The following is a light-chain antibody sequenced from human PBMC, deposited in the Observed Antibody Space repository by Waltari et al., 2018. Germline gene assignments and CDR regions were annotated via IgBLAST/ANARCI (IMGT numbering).Light chain of an antibody. CDR2: YDT. CDR1: DLGERR. J-gene: IGLJ2*01. V-gene: IGLV3-21*04. CDR3: QVWDSSRHHVI. Sequence: SYMLTQPLSVSVAPGQTATSTCGVDDLGERRVHCCQQRPGQAPVLVIYYDTDRPSGIPDRFSGSHSGNTATLTISRVEAGDEADYYCQVWDSSRHHVIFGGGTRLTVL.